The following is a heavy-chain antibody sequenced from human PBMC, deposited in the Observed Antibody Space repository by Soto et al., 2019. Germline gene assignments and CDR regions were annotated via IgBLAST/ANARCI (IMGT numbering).Heavy chain of an antibody. Sequence: SETLSLTCAVYGGSFSGYYWSWIRQPPGKGLEWIGEINHSGSTNYNPFLKSRVTISVDTSKNQFSLKLSSVTAADTAVYYCARGRDWNPPDYWGQGTLVTVAS. V-gene: IGHV4-34*01. CDR3: ARGRDWNPPDY. CDR1: GGSFSGYY. J-gene: IGHJ4*02. CDR2: INHSGST. D-gene: IGHD1-1*01.